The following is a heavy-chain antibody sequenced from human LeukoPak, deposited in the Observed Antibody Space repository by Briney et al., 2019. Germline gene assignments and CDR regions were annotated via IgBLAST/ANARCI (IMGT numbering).Heavy chain of an antibody. Sequence: SETLSLTCTVSGGSISSYYWSWIRQPPGKGLEWIGYIYYSGSTKYNPSPKILVTISVDTPNNQFSLKLSSVTAAGTAVYYCARDERSRYYYMDVWGKGTTVTVSS. CDR2: IYYSGST. CDR3: ARDERSRYYYMDV. V-gene: IGHV4-59*01. CDR1: GGSISSYY. J-gene: IGHJ6*03. D-gene: IGHD1-1*01.